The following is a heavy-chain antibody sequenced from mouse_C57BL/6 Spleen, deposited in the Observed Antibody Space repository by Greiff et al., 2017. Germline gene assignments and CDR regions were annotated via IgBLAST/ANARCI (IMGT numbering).Heavy chain of an antibody. CDR2: INPNNGGT. V-gene: IGHV1-26*01. J-gene: IGHJ3*01. CDR3: AREGGSSPFAY. Sequence: VQLKQSGPELVKPGASVKISCKASGYTFTDYYMNWVKQSHGKSLEWIGDINPNNGGTSYNQKFKGKATLTVDKSSSTAYMELRSLTSEDSAVYYCAREGGSSPFAYWGQGTLVTVSA. CDR1: GYTFTDYY. D-gene: IGHD1-1*01.